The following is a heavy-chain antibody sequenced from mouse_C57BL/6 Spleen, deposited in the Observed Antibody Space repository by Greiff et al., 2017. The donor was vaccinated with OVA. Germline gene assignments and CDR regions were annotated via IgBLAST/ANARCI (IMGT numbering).Heavy chain of an antibody. CDR1: GYTFTDYN. V-gene: IGHV1-18*01. J-gene: IGHJ4*01. CDR3: ARTRTRYYAMDY. CDR2: INPNNGGT. Sequence: EVQLKQSGPELVKPGASVKIPCKASGYTFTDYNMDWVKQSHGKSLEWIGDINPNNGGTIYNQKFKGKATLTVDKSSSTAYMELRSLTSEDTAVYYCARTRTRYYAMDYWGQGTSVTVSS.